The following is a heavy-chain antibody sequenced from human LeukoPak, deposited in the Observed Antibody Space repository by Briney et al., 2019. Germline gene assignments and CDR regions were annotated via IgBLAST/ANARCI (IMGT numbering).Heavy chain of an antibody. CDR1: GFTFSSYW. CDR2: INSDGSST. V-gene: IGHV3-74*01. J-gene: IGHJ6*03. CDR3: ARDKLLLWFGEDYYYMDV. Sequence: PGGSLRLSCAASGFTFSSYWMHWVRQAPGKGLVWVSCINSDGSSTSYADSVKGRFTISRDNAKNTLYLQMNSLRAEDAAVYYCARDKLLLWFGEDYYYMDVWGKGTTVTVSS. D-gene: IGHD3-10*01.